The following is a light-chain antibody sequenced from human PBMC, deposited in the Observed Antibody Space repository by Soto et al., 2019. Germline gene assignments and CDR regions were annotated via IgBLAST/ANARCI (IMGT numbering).Light chain of an antibody. V-gene: IGLV2-14*03. CDR3: SSYSSSSALVV. CDR2: DVS. Sequence: QSALTQPASVSGSPGQSITISCTGTSSDVGGYNYVSWYQRRPGKAPKVMIHDVSNRPSGVSTRFSGSKSGNTASLTISGLEAEDEADYYCSSYSSSSALVVFGGGTKLTVL. CDR1: SSDVGGYNY. J-gene: IGLJ2*01.